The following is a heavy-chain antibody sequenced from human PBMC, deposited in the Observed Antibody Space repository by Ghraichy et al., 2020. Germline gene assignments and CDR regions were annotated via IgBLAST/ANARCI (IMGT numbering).Heavy chain of an antibody. CDR2: IYYSGST. CDR3: ARDGGHSSGDGMAV. Sequence: SETLSLTCTVSGGSISRGDYYWSWIRQPPGKGLEWIGYIYYSGSTYYTPSLKSRVTISIDTSKNQFSLKLSSVTAADTAVYYCARDGGHSSGDGMAVWGQGATVTVSS. D-gene: IGHD6-19*01. V-gene: IGHV4-30-4*01. CDR1: GGSISRGDYY. J-gene: IGHJ6*02.